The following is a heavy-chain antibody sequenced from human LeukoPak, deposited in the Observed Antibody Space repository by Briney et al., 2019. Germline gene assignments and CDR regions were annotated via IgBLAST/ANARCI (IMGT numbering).Heavy chain of an antibody. J-gene: IGHJ4*02. D-gene: IGHD1-7*01. V-gene: IGHV1-8*01. CDR1: GYTFTSYD. Sequence: ASGKLSCKASGYTFTSYDINWVRQATGQGLEWMGWMDPNSGNTGPAQKFQGRVTMTRNTYISTAYMELSSLRSEDTAVYYCARTPLAGTTPGFDYWGQGTLVTVSS. CDR2: MDPNSGNT. CDR3: ARTPLAGTTPGFDY.